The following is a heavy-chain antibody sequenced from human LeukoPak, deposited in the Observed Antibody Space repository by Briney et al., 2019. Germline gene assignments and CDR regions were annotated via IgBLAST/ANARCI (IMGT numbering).Heavy chain of an antibody. Sequence: GGSLRLSCAASGFTFSSYEMNWVRQAPGKGLEWISYISSSGSTMYYADSLKGRFTISRDNAKNLLYLQMNSLRAEDTAIYYCASSRWYALDYWGQGTLVTVSS. V-gene: IGHV3-48*03. D-gene: IGHD6-13*01. CDR2: ISSSGSTM. CDR3: ASSRWYALDY. J-gene: IGHJ4*02. CDR1: GFTFSSYE.